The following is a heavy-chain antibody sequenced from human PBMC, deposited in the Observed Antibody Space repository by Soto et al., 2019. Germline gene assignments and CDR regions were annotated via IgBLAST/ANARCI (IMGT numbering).Heavy chain of an antibody. CDR2: IYYSGST. V-gene: IGHV4-31*03. D-gene: IGHD1-20*01. J-gene: IGHJ5*02. CDR3: ASGGIITAYPQGRFDP. CDR1: GGSISSGGYY. Sequence: QVQLQESGPGLVKPSQTLSLTCTVSGGSISSGGYYWSWIRQHPGKGLVWIGYIYYSGSTYYHPSLKSRVTISVDTSKNQFSLKLSSVTAEDTAVYYCASGGIITAYPQGRFDPWGQGTLVTVSS.